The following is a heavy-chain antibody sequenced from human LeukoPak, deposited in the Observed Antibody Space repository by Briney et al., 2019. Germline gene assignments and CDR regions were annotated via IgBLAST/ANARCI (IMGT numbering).Heavy chain of an antibody. Sequence: ASVKVSCKASGGTFSSYAISWVRQAPGQGLEWMGGIIPIFGTANYAQKFQGRVTITADESTSTAYMELSSLRSEDTAVYCCASCKWLEFARYYYYGMDVWGQGTTVTVSS. D-gene: IGHD6-19*01. CDR2: IIPIFGTA. CDR1: GGTFSSYA. V-gene: IGHV1-69*13. CDR3: ASCKWLEFARYYYYGMDV. J-gene: IGHJ6*02.